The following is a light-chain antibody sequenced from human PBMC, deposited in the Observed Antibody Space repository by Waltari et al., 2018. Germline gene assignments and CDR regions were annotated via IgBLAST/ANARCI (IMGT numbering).Light chain of an antibody. J-gene: IGLJ2*01. Sequence: TQDPAVSVAMGQTVRITCQGHSLRTYYASWYQQRPGQAPILVMYDKNSRPSGVPDRFSGSSSDDTASLTITGAQAEDEAYYYCHSRDASGSGGAFGGGTKLTVL. CDR1: SLRTYY. CDR2: DKN. V-gene: IGLV3-19*01. CDR3: HSRDASGSGGA.